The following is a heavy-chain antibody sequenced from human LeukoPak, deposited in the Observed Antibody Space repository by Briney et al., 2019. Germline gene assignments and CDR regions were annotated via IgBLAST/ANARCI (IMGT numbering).Heavy chain of an antibody. D-gene: IGHD5-18*01. V-gene: IGHV4-31*03. CDR1: GGSISSGGYY. Sequence: SQTLSLTCTVSGGSISSGGYYWSWIRQHPGKGLEWIGYIYYSGSIYYNPSLKSRVTISVDTSKNQFSLKLSSVTAADTAVYYCARVGGYTAMVDYWGQGTLVTVSS. J-gene: IGHJ4*02. CDR2: IYYSGSI. CDR3: ARVGGYTAMVDY.